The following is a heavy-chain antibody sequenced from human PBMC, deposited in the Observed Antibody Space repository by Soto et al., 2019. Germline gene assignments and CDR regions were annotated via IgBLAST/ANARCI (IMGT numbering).Heavy chain of an antibody. CDR3: ARGAVTGTSLFDY. CDR1: GFTLTTYS. J-gene: IGHJ4*02. D-gene: IGHD6-19*01. Sequence: SLRLSCAVSGFTLTTYSMNWVRQAPGKGLEWTSFINKNGFTIYYADSVKGRFTISRVYAKNSLYLQMDSLRHEDTAVYYCARGAVTGTSLFDYWGLGTLVTVSS. V-gene: IGHV3-48*02. CDR2: INKNGFTI.